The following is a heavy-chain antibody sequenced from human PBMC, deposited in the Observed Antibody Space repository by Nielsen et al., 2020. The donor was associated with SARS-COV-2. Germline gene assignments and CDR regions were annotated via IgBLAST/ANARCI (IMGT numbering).Heavy chain of an antibody. CDR3: AKQDVGGSGYRRHFDY. J-gene: IGHJ4*02. V-gene: IGHV5-51*01. CDR1: GYRFSSYW. Sequence: GGSLRLSCKGSGYRFSSYWITWVRQMPGKGLEWMGIIDPAESDIRYSPSFQGQVIISVDKATTTAYLQWSALKASDTAIYYCAKQDVGGSGYRRHFDYWGQGTLVTVSS. D-gene: IGHD3-16*01. CDR2: IDPAESDI.